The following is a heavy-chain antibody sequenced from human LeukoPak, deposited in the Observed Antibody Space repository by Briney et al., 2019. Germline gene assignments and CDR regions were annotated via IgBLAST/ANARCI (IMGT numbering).Heavy chain of an antibody. Sequence: PSETLSLTCTVSGGSISSYYWSWIRQPPGKGLEWIGYIYYSGSTNYNPSLKSRVTISVDTSKNQFSLKLSSVTAADTAVYYCARRIAAAGDFDYWGQGTLVTVSS. V-gene: IGHV4-59*08. J-gene: IGHJ4*02. CDR2: IYYSGST. CDR1: GGSISSYY. CDR3: ARRIAAAGDFDY. D-gene: IGHD6-13*01.